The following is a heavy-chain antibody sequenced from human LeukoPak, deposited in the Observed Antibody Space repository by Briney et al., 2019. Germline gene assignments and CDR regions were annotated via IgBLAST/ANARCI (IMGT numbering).Heavy chain of an antibody. D-gene: IGHD6-19*01. CDR1: GGTFSSYA. V-gene: IGHV1-69*05. Sequence: SVKVSCKASGGTFSSYAISWVRQAHGQGLEWMGGITPIFGTANYAQKFQGRVTITTDESTSTAYMELSSLRSEDTAVYYCATVAGYYYYYYMDVWGKGTTVTVSS. CDR2: ITPIFGTA. J-gene: IGHJ6*03. CDR3: ATVAGYYYYYYMDV.